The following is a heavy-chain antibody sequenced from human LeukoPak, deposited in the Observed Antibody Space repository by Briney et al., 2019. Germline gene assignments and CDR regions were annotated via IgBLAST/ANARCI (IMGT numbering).Heavy chain of an antibody. D-gene: IGHD6-13*01. CDR3: ARDRAAANYYYYGMDV. Sequence: SGGSLRLSCAASGFTFSSYGMHWVRQAPGKGLEWVAVIWYDGSNKYYADSVKGRFTIFRDNSKNTLYLQMNSLRAEDTAVYYCARDRAAANYYYYGMDVWGQGTTVTVSS. V-gene: IGHV3-33*01. CDR2: IWYDGSNK. J-gene: IGHJ6*02. CDR1: GFTFSSYG.